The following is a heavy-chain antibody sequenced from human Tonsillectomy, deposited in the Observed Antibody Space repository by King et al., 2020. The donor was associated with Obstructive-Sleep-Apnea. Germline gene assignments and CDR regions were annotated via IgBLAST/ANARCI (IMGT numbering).Heavy chain of an antibody. CDR2: IYYSGST. J-gene: IGHJ4*02. CDR3: ADLSMTMVDY. CDR1: GGSISSSSYY. V-gene: IGHV4-39*01. D-gene: IGHD4/OR15-4a*01. Sequence: LQLQESGPGLVKPSETLSLTCTVSGGSISSSSYYWGWIRQPPGKGLEWIGHIYYSGSTYYNPSLKIRVTLSVDTSKNQFSLKLRSATAADTAVYYCADLSMTMVDYWGQGHLVTVSS.